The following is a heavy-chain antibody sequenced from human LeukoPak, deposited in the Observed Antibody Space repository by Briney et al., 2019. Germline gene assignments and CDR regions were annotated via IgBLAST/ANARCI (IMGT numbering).Heavy chain of an antibody. Sequence: SETLSLTCTVSGGSISSSSYFWGWIRQPPGKGLEWIGSIYYSGNTYYNPPLKSRVTISLDTSKNQFSLRLGSVTAADTAVYYCAREVGATNWDNWFDPWGQGTLVTVSS. J-gene: IGHJ5*02. D-gene: IGHD1-26*01. CDR2: IYYSGNT. CDR3: AREVGATNWDNWFDP. CDR1: GGSISSSSYF. V-gene: IGHV4-39*02.